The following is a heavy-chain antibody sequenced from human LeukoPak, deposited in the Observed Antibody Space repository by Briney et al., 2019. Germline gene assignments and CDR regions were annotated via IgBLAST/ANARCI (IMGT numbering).Heavy chain of an antibody. D-gene: IGHD3-22*01. CDR3: AHSEGDSSGYYGFDY. CDR1: GGSISSGDYY. V-gene: IGHV2-5*08. Sequence: TLSLTCIVSGGSISSGDYYWSWIRQPPGKALEWLALIYWDDDKRYSPSLKSRLTITKDTSKNQVVLTMTNMDPVDTATYYCAHSEGDSSGYYGFDYWGQGALVTVSS. CDR2: IYWDDDK. J-gene: IGHJ4*02.